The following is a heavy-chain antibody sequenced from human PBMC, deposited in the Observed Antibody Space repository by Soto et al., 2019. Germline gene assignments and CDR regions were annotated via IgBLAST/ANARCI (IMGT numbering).Heavy chain of an antibody. CDR3: AKDRVWQLGYYGMDV. CDR2: ISGSGGST. CDR1: GFTFSSYA. J-gene: IGHJ6*02. Sequence: EVQLLESGGGLVQPGGSLRLSCAASGFTFSSYAMSWVRQAPGKGLEWVSAISGSGGSTYYADPVKGRFTISRDNSKNTLYLQMNSLRAEDTAVYYCAKDRVWQLGYYGMDVWGQGTTVTVSS. V-gene: IGHV3-23*01. D-gene: IGHD6-6*01.